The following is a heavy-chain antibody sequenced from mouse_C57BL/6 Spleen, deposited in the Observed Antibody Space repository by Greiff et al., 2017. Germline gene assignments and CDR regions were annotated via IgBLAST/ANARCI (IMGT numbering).Heavy chain of an antibody. Sequence: QVQLQQPGAELVKPGASVKLSCKASGYTFTSYWMQWVKQRPGQGLEWIGEIDPSDSYTNYNQKFKGKATLTVDTSSSTAYMQLSSLTSEDSAVYYCARWLRPLWYFDVWGTGTTVTVSS. CDR1: GYTFTSYW. D-gene: IGHD2-2*01. CDR2: IDPSDSYT. J-gene: IGHJ1*03. CDR3: ARWLRPLWYFDV. V-gene: IGHV1-50*01.